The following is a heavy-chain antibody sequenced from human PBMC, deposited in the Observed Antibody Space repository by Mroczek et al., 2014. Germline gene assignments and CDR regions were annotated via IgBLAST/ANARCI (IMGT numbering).Heavy chain of an antibody. CDR1: GGSISSGSYY. CDR3: ARGQMAEGSGLTFDY. CDR2: IYTSGST. J-gene: IGHJ4*02. V-gene: IGHV4-61*02. Sequence: QVQLQQWGPGLVKPSQTLSLTCTVSGGSISSGSYYWSWIRQPAGKGLEWIGRIYTSGSTNYNPSLKSRVTMSVDTSKNQFSLKLSSVTAADTAVYYCARGQMAEGSGLTFDYVGPGNPGPPSPQ. D-gene: IGHD5-24*01.